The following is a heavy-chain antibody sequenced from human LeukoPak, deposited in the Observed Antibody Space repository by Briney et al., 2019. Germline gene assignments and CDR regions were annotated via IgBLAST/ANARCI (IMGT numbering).Heavy chain of an antibody. J-gene: IGHJ3*02. D-gene: IGHD7-27*01. CDR2: ISSSSSYI. V-gene: IGHV3-21*01. CDR3: ARVRLGNPYEAFDI. CDR1: GFTFSSYS. Sequence: GGSLRLSCAASGFTFSSYSMNWVRQAPGKGLEWVSSISSSSSYIYYADSVKGRFTISRDNAKNSLYLQMNSRRAEDTAVYYCARVRLGNPYEAFDIWGQGTMVTVSS.